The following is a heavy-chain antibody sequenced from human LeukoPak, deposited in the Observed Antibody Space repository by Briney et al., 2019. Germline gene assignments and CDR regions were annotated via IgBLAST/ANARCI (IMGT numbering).Heavy chain of an antibody. V-gene: IGHV4-34*01. Sequence: SETLSLTCAVYGGSFSGYYWNWIRQPPGKGLEWIGEINHSGSTNYNPSLESRVTISVDTSKNQFSLKLSSVTAADTAVYYWARVGGSSSPFDSWGREPWSPSPQ. D-gene: IGHD6-6*01. CDR2: INHSGST. J-gene: IGHJ4*02. CDR3: ARVGGSSSPFDS. CDR1: GGSFSGYY.